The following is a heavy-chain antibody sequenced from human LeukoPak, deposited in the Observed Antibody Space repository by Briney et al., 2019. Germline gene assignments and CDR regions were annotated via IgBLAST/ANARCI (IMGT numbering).Heavy chain of an antibody. CDR3: ARPTLLDDSSGLDAFDI. CDR2: MYYSGTI. V-gene: IGHV4-59*01. J-gene: IGHJ3*02. D-gene: IGHD3-22*01. Sequence: SETLSHTCTVYGGSISSYYWSWIRQPPGKGLEWIGYMYYSGTINYNPSLKSRVTISVDTSKNQFSLKLSSVTAADTAVYYCARPTLLDDSSGLDAFDIWGQGTMVTVSS. CDR1: GGSISSYY.